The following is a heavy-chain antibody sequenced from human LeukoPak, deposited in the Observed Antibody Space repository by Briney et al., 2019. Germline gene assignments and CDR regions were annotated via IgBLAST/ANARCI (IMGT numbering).Heavy chain of an antibody. J-gene: IGHJ5*02. CDR2: INHSGST. CDR3: ARYYDFWSGYQEIWFDP. CDR1: GGSFSGYY. Sequence: SETLSLTCAVYGGSFSGYYWSWIRQPPGKGLEWIGEINHSGSTNYNPSLKSRVTISVDTSKNQFSLKLSSVTAADTAVYYCARYYDFWSGYQEIWFDPWGQGTLVTVSS. D-gene: IGHD3-3*01. V-gene: IGHV4-34*01.